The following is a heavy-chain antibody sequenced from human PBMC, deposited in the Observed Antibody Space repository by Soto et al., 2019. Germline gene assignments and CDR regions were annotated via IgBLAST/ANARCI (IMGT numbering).Heavy chain of an antibody. J-gene: IGHJ5*02. CDR2: ISYDGSNK. CDR1: GFTFSSYG. D-gene: IGHD3-10*01. Sequence: QVQLVESGGGVVQPGRSLRLSCAASGFTFSSYGMHWVRQAPGKGLEWVAVISYDGSNKYYADSVKGRFTISRDNSKNTLYLQMNSLRAEETAVYYCAKDPRPRTYCYGSGIGWFDPWGQGTLVTVSS. V-gene: IGHV3-30*18. CDR3: AKDPRPRTYCYGSGIGWFDP.